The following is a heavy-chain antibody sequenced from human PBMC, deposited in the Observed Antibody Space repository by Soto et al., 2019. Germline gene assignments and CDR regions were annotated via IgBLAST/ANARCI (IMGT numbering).Heavy chain of an antibody. CDR2: ISYDGSNK. J-gene: IGHJ4*02. D-gene: IGHD6-13*01. CDR1: GFTFSSYG. V-gene: IGHV3-30*18. Sequence: GGSLRLSCAASGFTFSSYGMHWVRQAPGKGLEWVAVISYDGSNKYYADSVKGRFTISRDNSKNTLYLQMNSLRAEDTAVYYCAKDTLEMGIRGGIDYWGQGTLVTVSS. CDR3: AKDTLEMGIRGGIDY.